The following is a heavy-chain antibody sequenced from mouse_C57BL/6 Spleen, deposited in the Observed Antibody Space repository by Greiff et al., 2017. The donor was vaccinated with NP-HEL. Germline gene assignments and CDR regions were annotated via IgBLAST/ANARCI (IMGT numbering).Heavy chain of an antibody. D-gene: IGHD2-4*01. CDR1: GFSLTSYG. V-gene: IGHV2-2*01. CDR2: IWSGGST. Sequence: VKLMESGPGLVQPSQSLSITCTVSGFSLTSYGVHWVRQSPGKGLEWLGVIWSGGSTDYNAAFISRLSISKDNSKSQVFFKMNSLQADDTAIYYCARKDYAYAMDYWGQGTSVTVSS. CDR3: ARKDYAYAMDY. J-gene: IGHJ4*01.